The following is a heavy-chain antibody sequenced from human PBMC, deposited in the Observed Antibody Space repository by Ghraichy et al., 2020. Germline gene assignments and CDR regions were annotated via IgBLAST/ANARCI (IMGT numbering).Heavy chain of an antibody. CDR3: ARGSSSKSPRDHYYTLDV. D-gene: IGHD2-21*02. Sequence: TLSLTCTVSGGSFSRGDYYWNWIRQHPAKGLEWIGNIDNSGLTHYNPSPESRIYIFADTSEFSLKLYSVTAADAALYYCARGSSSKSPRDHYYTLDVWGQGTTVTVSS. CDR2: IDNSGLT. CDR1: GGSFSRGDYY. V-gene: IGHV4-31*03. J-gene: IGHJ6*02.